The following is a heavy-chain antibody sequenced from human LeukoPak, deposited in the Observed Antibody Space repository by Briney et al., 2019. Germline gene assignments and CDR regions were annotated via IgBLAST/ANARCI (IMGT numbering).Heavy chain of an antibody. Sequence: PGESLRLSCAASGFTFSDYSMDWVRQAPGKGLEWVSYISSSSSTVYYADSVKGRFTISRDNAKNSLYLQMNSLRDEDTAVYYCARDVRWLRFVSDHWGQGIPVPVSS. J-gene: IGHJ4*02. V-gene: IGHV3-48*02. CDR1: GFTFSDYS. CDR3: ARDVRWLRFVSDH. D-gene: IGHD5-12*01. CDR2: ISSSSSTV.